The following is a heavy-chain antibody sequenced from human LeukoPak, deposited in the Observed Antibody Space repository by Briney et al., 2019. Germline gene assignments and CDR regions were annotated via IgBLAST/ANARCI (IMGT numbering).Heavy chain of an antibody. CDR2: ISYDGSNK. D-gene: IGHD6-19*01. V-gene: IGHV3-30*18. CDR1: GFTFSSYG. J-gene: IGHJ4*02. Sequence: HPGGSLRLSCAASGFTFSSYGMHWVRQAPGKGLEWVAVISYDGSNKYYADSVKGRFTISRDNSKNTLYLQMNSLRAEDTAVYYCAKGLSSGWPRLLDYWGQGTLVTVSS. CDR3: AKGLSSGWPRLLDY.